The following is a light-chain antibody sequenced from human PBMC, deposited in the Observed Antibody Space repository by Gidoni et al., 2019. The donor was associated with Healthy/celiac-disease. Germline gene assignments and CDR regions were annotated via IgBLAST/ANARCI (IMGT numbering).Light chain of an antibody. J-gene: IGLJ1*01. CDR2: DDS. CDR1: NIGSKS. V-gene: IGLV3-21*02. Sequence: SYVLTQPPSVSVPPGQTARITCGGNNIGSKSVHWYQQKPGQAPVLVVYDDSERPSGIPGRFSGSNSGNTATLTISRVEAGDEADYYCQVWDSSSDHYVFGTGTKVTVL. CDR3: QVWDSSSDHYV.